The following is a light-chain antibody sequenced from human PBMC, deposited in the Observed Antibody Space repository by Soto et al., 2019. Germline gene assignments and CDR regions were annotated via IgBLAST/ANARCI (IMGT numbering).Light chain of an antibody. Sequence: AIQMTQSPSSLSASIGDRVTITCRASQGIRNDLGWYQQKPGKAPNLLIFAASTLHSGVPSRFSGSGSGTDFTLTISGLQPEDFADYYCLQTSNYPWTFGQGTKVEIK. CDR1: QGIRND. V-gene: IGKV1-6*01. CDR2: AAS. CDR3: LQTSNYPWT. J-gene: IGKJ1*01.